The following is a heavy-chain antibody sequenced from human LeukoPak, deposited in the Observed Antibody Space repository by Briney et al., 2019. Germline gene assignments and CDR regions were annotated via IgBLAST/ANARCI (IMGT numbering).Heavy chain of an antibody. Sequence: GGSLRLSCAASGFTFSSYAMSWVRQAPGKGLEWVSAISGSGGSTYYADSVKGRFTISRDNPKNTLYLQMNSLRAEDTAVYYCAKPDIVVVPAAYFDYWGQGTLVTVSS. CDR1: GFTFSSYA. J-gene: IGHJ4*02. V-gene: IGHV3-23*01. D-gene: IGHD2-2*01. CDR2: ISGSGGST. CDR3: AKPDIVVVPAAYFDY.